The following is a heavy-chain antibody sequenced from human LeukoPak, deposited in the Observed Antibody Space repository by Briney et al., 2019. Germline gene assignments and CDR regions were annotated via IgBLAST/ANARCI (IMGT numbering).Heavy chain of an antibody. Sequence: SETLSLTCTVSGGSISSGGYYWSWIRQPPGKGLEWIGYIYHSGSTYYNPSLKSRVTISVDRSKNQFSLKLSSVTAADTAVYYCARDKYGSGSPDYWGQGTLVTVSS. CDR1: GGSISSGGYY. D-gene: IGHD3-10*01. J-gene: IGHJ4*02. CDR2: IYHSGST. CDR3: ARDKYGSGSPDY. V-gene: IGHV4-30-2*01.